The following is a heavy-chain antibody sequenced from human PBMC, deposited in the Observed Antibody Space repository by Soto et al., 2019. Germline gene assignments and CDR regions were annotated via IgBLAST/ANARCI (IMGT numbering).Heavy chain of an antibody. CDR3: ARGSNGYQLPLYGMDV. CDR2: IWYDGSNK. D-gene: IGHD5-18*01. J-gene: IGHJ6*02. V-gene: IGHV3-33*01. Sequence: GGSMRLSCAASGFTFSSYGMHWVRQAPGKGLEWVAVIWYDGSNKYYADSVKGRFTISRDNSKNTLYLQMNSLRAEDTAVYYCARGSNGYQLPLYGMDVWGQGTTVTVSS. CDR1: GFTFSSYG.